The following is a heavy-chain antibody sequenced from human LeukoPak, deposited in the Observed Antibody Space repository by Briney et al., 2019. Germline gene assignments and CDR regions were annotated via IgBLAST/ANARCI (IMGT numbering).Heavy chain of an antibody. CDR3: AREQTGTDI. CDR1: GFTFSRYW. CDR2: IKQDGSEK. D-gene: IGHD1-1*01. J-gene: IGHJ3*02. V-gene: IGHV3-7*01. Sequence: GGSLRLSCAASGFTFSRYWMSWVRQAPGKGLEWVANIKQDGSEKYYVDSVKGRFAISRDNAKNSVYLQMNSLRAEDTAVYYCAREQTGTDIWGQGTMVTVSS.